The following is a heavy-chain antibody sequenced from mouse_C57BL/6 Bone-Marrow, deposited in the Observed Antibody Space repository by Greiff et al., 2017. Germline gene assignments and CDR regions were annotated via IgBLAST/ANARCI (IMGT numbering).Heavy chain of an antibody. J-gene: IGHJ3*01. Sequence: VQLQQPGAELVMPGASVKLSCKASGYTFTSYWMHWVKQRPGQGLEWIGEIDPSDSYTNYNRKFKGKSTLTVDQSSSTAYMQLSSLTSEDSAVFYCARGDYYYGSSSFAYWGQGTLVTVSA. CDR1: GYTFTSYW. CDR2: IDPSDSYT. D-gene: IGHD1-1*01. V-gene: IGHV1-69*01. CDR3: ARGDYYYGSSSFAY.